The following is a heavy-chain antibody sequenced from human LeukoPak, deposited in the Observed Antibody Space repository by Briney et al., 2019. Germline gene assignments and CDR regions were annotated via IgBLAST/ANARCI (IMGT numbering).Heavy chain of an antibody. V-gene: IGHV1-2*02. CDR3: ARAAAGTPALDY. Sequence: ASVKVSCKASGYTFTGYYMHWVRQAPGQGLEWMGWINPNSSGTNYAQKFQGRVTMTRDTSISTAYMELSRLRSDDTAVYYCARAAAGTPALDYWGQGTLVTVSS. CDR1: GYTFTGYY. J-gene: IGHJ4*02. CDR2: INPNSSGT. D-gene: IGHD6-13*01.